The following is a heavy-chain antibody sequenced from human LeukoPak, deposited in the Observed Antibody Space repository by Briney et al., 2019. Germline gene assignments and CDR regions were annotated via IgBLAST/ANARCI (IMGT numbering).Heavy chain of an antibody. D-gene: IGHD2-2*01. CDR1: GFTFSSYA. Sequence: GGSLRLSCVASGFTFSSYAMNWVRQAPEKGLEWVSGITGSGHDTYYADSVKGRFTISRDNSKNTLYLQMNSLGAEDTAVYYCAKAGLGHCSSTSCWWYNWFDPWGQGTLVTVSS. CDR3: AKAGLGHCSSTSCWWYNWFDP. J-gene: IGHJ5*02. V-gene: IGHV3-23*01. CDR2: ITGSGHDT.